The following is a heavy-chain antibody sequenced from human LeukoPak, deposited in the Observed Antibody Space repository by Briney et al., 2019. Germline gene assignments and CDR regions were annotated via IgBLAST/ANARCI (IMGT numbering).Heavy chain of an antibody. D-gene: IGHD6-13*01. CDR1: GDSVSSNSAS. J-gene: IGHJ4*02. CDR2: TYYRSKWYN. V-gene: IGHV6-1*01. Sequence: SQTLSLTCAISGDSVSSNSASWNWIRQSPSGGLEWLGRTYYRSKWYNEYAASVKGRITVNPDTSKNQFSLHLNSVTPEDTAVYYCARRSAAGPIDYWGRGTLVTVSS. CDR3: ARRSAAGPIDY.